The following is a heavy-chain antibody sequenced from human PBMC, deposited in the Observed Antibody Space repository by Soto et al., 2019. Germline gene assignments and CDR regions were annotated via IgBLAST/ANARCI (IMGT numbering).Heavy chain of an antibody. CDR1: NFSISSGYY. J-gene: IGHJ3*01. V-gene: IGHV4-38-2*01. CDR3: VKSGDYGLDAFDL. D-gene: IGHD4-17*01. Sequence: ETLSLTCAVSNFSISSGYYWGWIRPPPGKGLEYIASIYQRGSTFYNPSLKSRITMSMDTSKNHFSLNLRSVTAADTAVYYCVKSGDYGLDAFDLWGYGTMVTV. CDR2: IYQRGST.